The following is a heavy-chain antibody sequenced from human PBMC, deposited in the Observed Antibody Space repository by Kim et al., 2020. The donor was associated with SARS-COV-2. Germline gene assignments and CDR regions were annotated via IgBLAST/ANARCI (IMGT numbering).Heavy chain of an antibody. Sequence: SETLSLTCTVSGGSISSSSYYWGWIRQPPGKGLEWIGSIYYSGSTYYNPSLKSRVTISVDTSKNQFSLKLSSVTAADTAVYYCAREGPLTMVRGVISYWGQGTLVTVSS. J-gene: IGHJ4*02. V-gene: IGHV4-39*07. CDR3: AREGPLTMVRGVISY. D-gene: IGHD3-10*01. CDR2: IYYSGST. CDR1: GGSISSSSYY.